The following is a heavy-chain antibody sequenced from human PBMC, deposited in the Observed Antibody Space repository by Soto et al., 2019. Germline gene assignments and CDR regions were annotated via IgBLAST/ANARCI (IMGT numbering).Heavy chain of an antibody. CDR1: GFTFNSYA. J-gene: IGHJ4*02. Sequence: EVPLLESGGGLVQPGGSLRLSCAAYGFTFNSYAMSWVLQAPGKGLEWVSAISGSGGSTYYADSVKGRFTISRDNSKNTLYLQMNSLRAEDTAVYYCAYSSTPFDYWGQGTLVTVSS. CDR2: ISGSGGST. V-gene: IGHV3-23*01. CDR3: AYSSTPFDY. D-gene: IGHD6-13*01.